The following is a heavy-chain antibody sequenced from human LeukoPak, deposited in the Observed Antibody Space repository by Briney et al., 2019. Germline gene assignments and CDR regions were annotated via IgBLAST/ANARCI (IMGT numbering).Heavy chain of an antibody. CDR1: GYTFTGYY. Sequence: ASVKVSCKASGYTFTGYYMHWVRQAPGQGLEWMGRINPNSGGTNYAQKFQGRVTMTRDTSTSTAYMELRSLRSDDTAVYYCARDYSSGWPNFDYWGQGTLVTVSS. CDR3: ARDYSSGWPNFDY. D-gene: IGHD6-19*01. V-gene: IGHV1-2*06. CDR2: INPNSGGT. J-gene: IGHJ4*02.